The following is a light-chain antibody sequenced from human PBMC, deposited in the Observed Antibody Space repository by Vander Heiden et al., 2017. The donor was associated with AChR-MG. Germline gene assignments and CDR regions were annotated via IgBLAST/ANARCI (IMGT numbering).Light chain of an antibody. CDR3: HQYGSSPLT. CDR2: GAS. V-gene: IGKV3-20*01. CDR1: QIISSNY. Sequence: TQSPGTLSLSPGETVTLSCRASQIISSNYLAWYQHRPGQAPRLLIYGASIRATGIPDRFSGSGSGTDFTLTISRLESEDFAVYYCHQYGSSPLTFGRGTRVEI. J-gene: IGKJ1*01.